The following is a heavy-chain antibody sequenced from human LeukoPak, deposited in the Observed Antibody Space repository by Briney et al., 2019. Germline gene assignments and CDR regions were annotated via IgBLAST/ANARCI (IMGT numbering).Heavy chain of an antibody. CDR3: TTEPYCSSTSCPFDY. J-gene: IGHJ4*02. Sequence: GGSLRLSCAASGFTFSNAWMSWVRQAPGKGLEWVGRIKSKTDGGTTDYAAPVKGRFTISRDDSKNTLYLQMNSLKTEDTAVYYCTTEPYCSSTSCPFDYWGQGTLVTVSS. CDR2: IKSKTDGGTT. V-gene: IGHV3-15*01. D-gene: IGHD2-2*01. CDR1: GFTFSNAW.